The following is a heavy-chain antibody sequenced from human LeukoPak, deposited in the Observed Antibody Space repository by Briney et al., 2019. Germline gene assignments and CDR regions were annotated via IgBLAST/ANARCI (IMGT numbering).Heavy chain of an antibody. CDR2: ISAYNGNT. V-gene: IGHV1-18*04. Sequence: ASVKVSCKASGYTFTSYGISWVRQAPGQGLEWMGGISAYNGNTNYAQKLQGRVTMTTDTSTSTAYMELRSLRSDDTAVYYCARVKYYDILTGPDYWGQGTLVTVSS. CDR1: GYTFTSYG. D-gene: IGHD3-9*01. CDR3: ARVKYYDILTGPDY. J-gene: IGHJ4*02.